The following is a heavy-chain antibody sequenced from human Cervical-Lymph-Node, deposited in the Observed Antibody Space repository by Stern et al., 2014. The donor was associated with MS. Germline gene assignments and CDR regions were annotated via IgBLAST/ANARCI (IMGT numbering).Heavy chain of an antibody. CDR1: GG. D-gene: IGHD3-10*01. V-gene: IGHV1-69*06. CDR2: IIPFVGTGTV. CDR3: ARGAGDNWFDP. Sequence: QVQLGQSGADVKKPGSSVRVSCKASGGISWLRQAPGQGLEWMGGIIPFVGTGTVNYAQNFQGRLTIIADTSTNTTDMELSSLPFDDTAVYYCARGAGDNWFDPWGQGTLVSVSS. J-gene: IGHJ5*02.